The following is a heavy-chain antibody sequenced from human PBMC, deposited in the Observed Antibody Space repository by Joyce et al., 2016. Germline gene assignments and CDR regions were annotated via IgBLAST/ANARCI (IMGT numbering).Heavy chain of an antibody. V-gene: IGHV2-26*01. CDR2: IYSNDAK. CDR3: ARGNYYTDV. J-gene: IGHJ6*03. CDR1: GFSLSNDRMG. Sequence: VTLKESGPVLVKPSETLTLTCAVSGFSLSNDRMGVNWIRHPPGKALEWLAHIYSNDAKSYSTSRKSRLTSSKDASKSQVVLTMTNIDPMDTTTYYWARGNYYTDVWGKRTTVTVSS.